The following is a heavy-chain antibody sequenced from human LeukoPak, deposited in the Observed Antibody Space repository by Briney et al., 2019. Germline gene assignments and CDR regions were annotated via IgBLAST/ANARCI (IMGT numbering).Heavy chain of an antibody. CDR3: ARTNLSLIVGAIPRGISENWFDP. Sequence: ASVKVSCKASGYTFTKYHMHWVRQAPGQGLEWMGIINPSGGSTSYAQKFQGRVTMTRDTSTSTVYMELSSLRSEDPAVYYCARTNLSLIVGAIPRGISENWFDPWGQGTLVTVSS. CDR2: INPSGGST. CDR1: GYTFTKYH. D-gene: IGHD1-26*01. J-gene: IGHJ5*02. V-gene: IGHV1-46*01.